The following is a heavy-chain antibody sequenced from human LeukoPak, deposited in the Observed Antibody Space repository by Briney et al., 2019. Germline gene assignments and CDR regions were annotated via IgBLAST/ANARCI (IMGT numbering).Heavy chain of an antibody. CDR3: ARVGGWFDP. V-gene: IGHV1-69*13. CDR1: GYTFTSYG. CDR2: IIPIFGTA. Sequence: GASVKVSCKASGYTFTSYGISWVRQAPGQGLEWMGGIIPIFGTANYAQKFQGRVTITADESTSTAYMELSSLRSEDTAVYYCARVGGWFDPWGQGTLVTVSS. J-gene: IGHJ5*02.